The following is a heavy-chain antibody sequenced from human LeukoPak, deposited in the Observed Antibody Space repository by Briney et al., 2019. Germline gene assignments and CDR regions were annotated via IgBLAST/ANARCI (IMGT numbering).Heavy chain of an antibody. CDR1: GLTFNKYW. J-gene: IGHJ4*02. CDR2: IKQDGSEK. Sequence: PGGSLRLSCEASGLTFNKYWMTWVRQAPGKGLEWVANIKQDGSEKNYVDSVKGRFTISRDNAKNSLSLRMNSLSAEDTAVYYCARGGGYSYGSFDYWGQGTLVTVSS. CDR3: ARGGGYSYGSFDY. V-gene: IGHV3-7*01. D-gene: IGHD5-18*01.